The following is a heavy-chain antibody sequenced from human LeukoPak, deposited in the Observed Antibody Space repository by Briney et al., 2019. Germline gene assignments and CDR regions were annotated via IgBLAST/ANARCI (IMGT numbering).Heavy chain of an antibody. CDR1: GGSISTYY. CDR3: ARVDSSNWYDSRGYFDY. V-gene: IGHV4-59*01. Sequence: SETLSLTCTVSGGSISTYYWSWIRQPPGKGLEWIGYIYYTGSPNYNPSLKSRVTISIDTSKNQFSLKLRSVTAADTAVYYCARVDSSNWYDSRGYFDYWGQGTLVTVSS. CDR2: IYYTGSP. D-gene: IGHD6-13*01. J-gene: IGHJ4*02.